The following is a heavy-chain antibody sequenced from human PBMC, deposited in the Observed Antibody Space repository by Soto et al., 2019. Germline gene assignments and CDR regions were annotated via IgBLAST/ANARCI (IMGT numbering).Heavy chain of an antibody. V-gene: IGHV3-9*01. J-gene: IGHJ3*02. CDR2: ISWNSGSI. CDR3: AKGAVRGVYDAFAI. CDR1: GFTFDDYA. Sequence: EVQLVESGGGLVQPGRSLRLSCAASGFTFDDYAMHWVRQAPGKGLEWVSGISWNSGSIGYADSVKGRFTISRDNAKNSLYLPMNSLRAEDTVLYYCAKGAVRGVYDAFAIWGQGTMVTVSS. D-gene: IGHD3-10*01.